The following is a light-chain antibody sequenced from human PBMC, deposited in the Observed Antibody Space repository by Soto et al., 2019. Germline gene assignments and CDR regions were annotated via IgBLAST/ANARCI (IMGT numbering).Light chain of an antibody. Sequence: QPVLTQPPSASGTPGQRVTFSCSGSSSNIGANYVYWYQQLPGTTPKLLIYRNNQRPSGVPDRFSGSKSGTSASLAISGLRSEDEADYYCAAWDDSLSGVLFGGGTKLTVL. V-gene: IGLV1-47*01. CDR1: SSNIGANY. J-gene: IGLJ2*01. CDR3: AAWDDSLSGVL. CDR2: RNN.